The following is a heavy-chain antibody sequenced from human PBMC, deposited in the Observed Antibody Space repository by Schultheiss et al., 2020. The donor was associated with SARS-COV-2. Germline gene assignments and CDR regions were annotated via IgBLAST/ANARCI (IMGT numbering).Heavy chain of an antibody. J-gene: IGHJ4*02. V-gene: IGHV4-59*01. Sequence: SETLSLSCTVSGGSIRSYYWSWIRQPPGKGLEWIGYIYYSGSTNYNPSLKSRVTISVDTSKNQFSLKLSSVTAADTAVYYCARAGYSSGWYNYWGQGTLVTVSS. CDR2: IYYSGST. D-gene: IGHD6-19*01. CDR3: ARAGYSSGWYNY. CDR1: GGSIRSYY.